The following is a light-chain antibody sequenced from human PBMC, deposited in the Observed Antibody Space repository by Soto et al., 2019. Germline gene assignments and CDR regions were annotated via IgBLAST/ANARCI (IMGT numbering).Light chain of an antibody. Sequence: DIQMTQSPSTLSASVGDSVSINCRASQSISAWLAWYQQKPGKAPRLLIYKASTLEIGVPSRFSGSGSGTEITLTISSLQPDDVAIYYCQQYNDYSWTFGQGTKVDIK. CDR3: QQYNDYSWT. CDR1: QSISAW. CDR2: KAS. V-gene: IGKV1-5*03. J-gene: IGKJ1*01.